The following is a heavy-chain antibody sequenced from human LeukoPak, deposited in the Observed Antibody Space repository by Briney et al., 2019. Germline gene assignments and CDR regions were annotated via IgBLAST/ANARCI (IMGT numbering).Heavy chain of an antibody. CDR2: INSDGSST. CDR3: ANYGSGSYSFDY. Sequence: GGSLRLSCAASGFTFSSYWMHWVRQAPGKGLVWVSRINSDGSSTSYADSVKGRFTISRDNAKNTLYLQMNSLRAEDTAVYYCANYGSGSYSFDYWGQGTLVTVSS. D-gene: IGHD3-10*01. CDR1: GFTFSSYW. V-gene: IGHV3-74*01. J-gene: IGHJ4*02.